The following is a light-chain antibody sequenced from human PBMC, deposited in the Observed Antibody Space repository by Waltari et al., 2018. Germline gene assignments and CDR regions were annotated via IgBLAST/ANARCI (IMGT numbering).Light chain of an antibody. Sequence: EIVMTQSPATLSVSPGAGATLPCRASQSISSNLAWYQQKPGQAPRLLIYGASTRATGIPARFSGGGSGAEYTLTIRSLQSDDVAVYYCQQYHDWPPWTFGQGTRVEIK. CDR1: QSISSN. J-gene: IGKJ1*01. CDR3: QQYHDWPPWT. CDR2: GAS. V-gene: IGKV3-15*01.